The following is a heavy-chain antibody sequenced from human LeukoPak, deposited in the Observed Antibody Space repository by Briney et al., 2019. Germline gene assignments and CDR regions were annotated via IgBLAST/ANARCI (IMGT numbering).Heavy chain of an antibody. CDR1: GGSISSYY. CDR2: IYYSGST. J-gene: IGHJ3*02. D-gene: IGHD2-2*01. V-gene: IGHV4-59*01. CDR3: ARVGCSSTSCYVHAAFDI. Sequence: PSETLSLTCTVSGGSISSYYWSWIRQPPGKGLEWIGYIYYSGSTNYNPSLKSRVTISVYTSKNQFSLKLSSVTAADTAVYYCARVGCSSTSCYVHAAFDIWGQGTMVTVSS.